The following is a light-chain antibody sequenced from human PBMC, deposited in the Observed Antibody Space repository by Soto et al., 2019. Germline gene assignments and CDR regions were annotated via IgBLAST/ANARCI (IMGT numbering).Light chain of an antibody. CDR2: GAS. V-gene: IGKV3-15*01. CDR3: QQYNNWPFT. J-gene: IGKJ3*01. CDR1: QSVSSN. Sequence: EIVMTQSPATLSVSPGERATLSCRASQSVSSNLAWYQQKPGQAPRLLISGASTRATGIPARFSGSGSGTEFTLTISSLQFEDFAVYYCQQYNNWPFTFGPGTKVDIK.